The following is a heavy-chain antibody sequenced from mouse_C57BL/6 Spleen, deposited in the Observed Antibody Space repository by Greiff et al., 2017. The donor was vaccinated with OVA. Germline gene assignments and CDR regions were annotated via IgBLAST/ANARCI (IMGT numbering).Heavy chain of an antibody. J-gene: IGHJ3*01. CDR3: ARFGYYDGFAY. D-gene: IGHD2-3*01. CDR2: ISTSNGGT. V-gene: IGHV1-53*01. Sequence: VQLLQPGTELVKPGASVKLSCKASGYTFTNYGMHWVRQRPGQGLEWIGNISTSNGGTYYTEKFKGQVTLTVDKSSSTASMHLGSLTSADSAVYYCARFGYYDGFAYWGQGTLVTVSA. CDR1: GYTFTNYG.